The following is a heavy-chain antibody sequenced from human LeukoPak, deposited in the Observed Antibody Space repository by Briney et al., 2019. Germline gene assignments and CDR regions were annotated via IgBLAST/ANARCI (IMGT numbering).Heavy chain of an antibody. Sequence: GGSLRLSCSASGFTFSRYAMHWVRQAPGKGLEWVSAISDGGGNTYYADSVKGRFTTSRDNSKNTLYLQMNSLRAEDTAVYYCARRGNYYYGSGSYYSDYWGQGTLVTVSS. V-gene: IGHV3-23*01. CDR1: GFTFSRYA. D-gene: IGHD3-10*01. CDR3: ARRGNYYYGSGSYYSDY. CDR2: ISDGGGNT. J-gene: IGHJ4*02.